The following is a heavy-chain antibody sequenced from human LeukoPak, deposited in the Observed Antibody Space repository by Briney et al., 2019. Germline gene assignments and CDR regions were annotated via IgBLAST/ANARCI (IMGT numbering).Heavy chain of an antibody. D-gene: IGHD3-22*01. CDR2: IYYSGST. Sequence: ETLSLTCTVSGGSISSSSYYWGWIRQPPGKGLEWIGSIYYSGSTYYNPSLKSRVTISVDTSKNQFSLKLSSVTAADTAVYYCASQRGSSGYFDYWGQGTLVTVSS. CDR1: GGSISSSSYY. V-gene: IGHV4-39*07. J-gene: IGHJ4*02. CDR3: ASQRGSSGYFDY.